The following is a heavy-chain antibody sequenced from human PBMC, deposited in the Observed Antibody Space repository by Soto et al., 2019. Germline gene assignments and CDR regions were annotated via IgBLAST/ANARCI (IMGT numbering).Heavy chain of an antibody. CDR3: AKDHTSSGSVYYYYGMDV. CDR2: ISYDGSNK. CDR1: GFTFSSYG. D-gene: IGHD3-22*01. J-gene: IGHJ6*02. V-gene: IGHV3-30*18. Sequence: PGGSLRLSCAASGFTFSSYGMHWVRQAPGKGLEWVAVISYDGSNKYYADSVKGRFTISRDNSKNTLYLQMNSLRAEDTAVYYCAKDHTSSGSVYYYYGMDVWGQGTTVTVSS.